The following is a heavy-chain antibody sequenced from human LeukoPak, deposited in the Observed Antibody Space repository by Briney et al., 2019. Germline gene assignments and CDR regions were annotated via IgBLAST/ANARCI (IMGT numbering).Heavy chain of an antibody. CDR1: GFTFSNDW. J-gene: IGHJ4*02. CDR3: TTEGGWSFYFDY. Sequence: PGGSLRLSCAASGFTFSNDWMSWVRQAPGKGLEWVGRFKSKTDGGTTDYAAPVKGRFTISRDDSKNTLYLQMNSLETEDTAVYYCTTEGGWSFYFDYWGQGTLVTVSS. CDR2: FKSKTDGGTT. V-gene: IGHV3-15*01. D-gene: IGHD2-15*01.